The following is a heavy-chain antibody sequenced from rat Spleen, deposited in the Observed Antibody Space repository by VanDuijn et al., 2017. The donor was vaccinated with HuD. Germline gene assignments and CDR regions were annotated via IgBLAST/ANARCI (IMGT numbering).Heavy chain of an antibody. V-gene: IGHV5-29*01. Sequence: EVQLVESDGGLVQPGRSLKLSCAASGFTFSDYYMAWVRQAPTKGLEWVATISYDGISTYYRDSVRGRFTISSDNAKTTLYLQMDSLRSEDTATYYCTTRPYYSSLNWFPYWGQGTLVTVSS. CDR3: TTRPYYSSLNWFPY. D-gene: IGHD1-2*01. CDR1: GFTFSDYY. CDR2: ISYDGIST. J-gene: IGHJ3*01.